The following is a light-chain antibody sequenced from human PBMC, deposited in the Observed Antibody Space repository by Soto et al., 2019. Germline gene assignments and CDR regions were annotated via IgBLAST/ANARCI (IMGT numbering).Light chain of an antibody. V-gene: IGLV2-8*01. CDR2: EVT. Sequence: QSALTQPPSASGSPGQSVTISGTGTSGDIGGYDYVSWYQQHPGKAPKLMIYEVTKRPLGVPDRFSGSKSGNTASLTVSGLQAEDEADYYCSSYAGSNNPYVFGTGTKVTVL. CDR3: SSYAGSNNPYV. J-gene: IGLJ1*01. CDR1: SGDIGGYDY.